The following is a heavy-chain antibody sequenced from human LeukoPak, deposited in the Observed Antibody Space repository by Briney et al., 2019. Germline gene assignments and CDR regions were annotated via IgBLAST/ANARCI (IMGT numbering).Heavy chain of an antibody. V-gene: IGHV3-30*02. J-gene: IGHJ3*02. CDR2: IRYDGSNK. CDR3: AKDSPPVGYYDGSGYPGAFDI. Sequence: PGGSLRLSCAASGFTFSSYGMHWVRQAPGKGLEWVAFIRYDGSNKYYADSVKGRFTISRDNSKNTLYLQMNSLRAEDTAVYYCAKDSPPVGYYDGSGYPGAFDIWGQGTMVTVSS. D-gene: IGHD3-22*01. CDR1: GFTFSSYG.